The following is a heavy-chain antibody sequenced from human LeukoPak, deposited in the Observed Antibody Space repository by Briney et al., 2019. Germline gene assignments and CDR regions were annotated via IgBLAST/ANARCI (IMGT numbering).Heavy chain of an antibody. J-gene: IGHJ4*02. CDR2: IYPGDSDT. V-gene: IGHV5-51*01. CDR3: ARGGRGIAASGTRIDY. D-gene: IGHD6-13*01. CDR1: GYSFTSYW. Sequence: GESLKISCKGSGYSFTSYWIGWVRQMPGKGLEWMGIIYPGDSDTRYSPSFQGQVTISADKSISTAYLQWSSLKASDTAMYYCARGGRGIAASGTRIDYWGQGTLVTVSS.